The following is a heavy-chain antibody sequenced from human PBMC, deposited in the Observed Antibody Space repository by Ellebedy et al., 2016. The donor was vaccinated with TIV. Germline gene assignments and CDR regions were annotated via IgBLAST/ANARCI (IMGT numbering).Heavy chain of an antibody. D-gene: IGHD3-9*01. CDR1: GFTFSSYS. Sequence: GESLKISCTASGFTFSSYSMNWVRQAPGKGLEWVSYISRSSSTIYYADSVKGRFTISRDNAKNSLYLQMNSLRAEDTAVYYCARDDDDILTGRNAMDVWGQGTTVTVSS. J-gene: IGHJ6*02. CDR2: ISRSSSTI. CDR3: ARDDDDILTGRNAMDV. V-gene: IGHV3-48*01.